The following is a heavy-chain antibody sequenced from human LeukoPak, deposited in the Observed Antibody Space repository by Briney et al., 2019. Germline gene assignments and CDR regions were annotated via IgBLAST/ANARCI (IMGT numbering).Heavy chain of an antibody. CDR1: GYTFTSYG. Sequence: ASVTVSCKASGYTFTSYGISWVRQAPGQGLEWMGWISAYNGNTNYAQKLQGRVTMTTGTSKSTAYMELRSLTSDDTAVYYCARGRLTVTLSGAFDIWGQGTMVTVSS. D-gene: IGHD4-17*01. CDR3: ARGRLTVTLSGAFDI. J-gene: IGHJ3*02. V-gene: IGHV1-18*01. CDR2: ISAYNGNT.